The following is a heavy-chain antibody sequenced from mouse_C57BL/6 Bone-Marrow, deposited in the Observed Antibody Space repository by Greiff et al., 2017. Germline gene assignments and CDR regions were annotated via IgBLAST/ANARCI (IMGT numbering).Heavy chain of an antibody. J-gene: IGHJ4*01. D-gene: IGHD1-1*01. Sequence: VQLQQSDAELVKPGASVKISCKVSGYTFTDHTIHWMKQRPEQGLAWIGYIYPRDGSTKYNEKFKGKATLTADKSSSTAYMQLNSLTSEDSAVYFCARPVVADYYAMDYWGQGTSVTVSS. CDR1: GYTFTDHT. CDR3: ARPVVADYYAMDY. V-gene: IGHV1-78*01. CDR2: IYPRDGST.